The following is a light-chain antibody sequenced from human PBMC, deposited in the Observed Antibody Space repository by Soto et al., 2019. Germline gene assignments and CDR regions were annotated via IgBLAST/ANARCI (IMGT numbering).Light chain of an antibody. Sequence: EIFMTQSPATLSVSPGEKFILSCRASESVGSTLAWYQQKPGQAPRLLIRGASTRATGVPARFSGSGSGTEFTLTISSLQSEDFAVYYCQQYSTSLTFGGGTTLEIK. CDR3: QQYSTSLT. CDR2: GAS. V-gene: IGKV3-15*01. CDR1: ESVGST. J-gene: IGKJ4*02.